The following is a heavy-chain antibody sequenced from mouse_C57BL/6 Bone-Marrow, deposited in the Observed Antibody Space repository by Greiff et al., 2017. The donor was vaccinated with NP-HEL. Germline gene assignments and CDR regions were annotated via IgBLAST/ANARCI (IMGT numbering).Heavy chain of an antibody. J-gene: IGHJ2*01. V-gene: IGHV7-3*01. Sequence: EVKVEESGGGLVQPGGSLSLSCAASGFTFTDYYMSWVRQPPGKALEWLGFIRNKANGYTTEYSASVKGRFTISRDNSQSILYLQMNALRAEDSATYYGARERYDYDEGYYFDYWGQGTTLTVSS. CDR3: ARERYDYDEGYYFDY. CDR1: GFTFTDYY. D-gene: IGHD2-4*01. CDR2: IRNKANGYTT.